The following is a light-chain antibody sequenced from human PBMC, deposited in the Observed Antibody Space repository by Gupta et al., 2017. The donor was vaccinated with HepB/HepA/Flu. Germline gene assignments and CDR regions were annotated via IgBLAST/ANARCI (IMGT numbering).Light chain of an antibody. CDR1: SGHSDYA. CDR3: QTWGTDIQL. V-gene: IGLV4-69*01. CDR2: LNSDGSH. Sequence: QLVLTQSPSASAPLGASVRLTCTLSSGHSDYAIAWHQQQPEQGPRYLMKLNSDGSHSKGDGIPDRFSGSRSGAERYLTISSLQSEDEADYYCQTWGTDIQLFGGGTKLTVL. J-gene: IGLJ2*01.